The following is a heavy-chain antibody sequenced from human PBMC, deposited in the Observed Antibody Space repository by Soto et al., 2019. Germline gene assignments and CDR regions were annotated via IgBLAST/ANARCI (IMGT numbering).Heavy chain of an antibody. CDR2: IMPIFRTP. CDR3: ARDKDRQHLGGNYYSILDV. D-gene: IGHD6-13*01. Sequence: QVQLEQSGAEVKKPGSSVKVSCKASGGTFSNSAISWVRQAPGQGLEWMGGIMPIFRTPDYAQRFQGRVTITADESTSTAYMELRGLRPDDTAVYYCARDKDRQHLGGNYYSILDVWGQGTTVTVSS. V-gene: IGHV1-69*12. J-gene: IGHJ6*02. CDR1: GGTFSNSA.